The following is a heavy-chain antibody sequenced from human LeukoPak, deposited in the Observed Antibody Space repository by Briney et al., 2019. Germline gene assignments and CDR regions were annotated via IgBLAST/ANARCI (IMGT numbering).Heavy chain of an antibody. J-gene: IGHJ5*02. V-gene: IGHV1-8*01. CDR3: ARRRYSSSWYTRFDP. D-gene: IGHD6-13*01. CDR1: GYTFTSYD. CDR2: MNPNSGNT. Sequence: GASVKVSCKASGYTFTSYDINWVRQATGQGLEWMGWMNPNSGNTGYAQKFQGRVTMTRNASISTAYMELSSLRSEDAAVYYCARRRYSSSWYTRFDPWGQGTLVTVSS.